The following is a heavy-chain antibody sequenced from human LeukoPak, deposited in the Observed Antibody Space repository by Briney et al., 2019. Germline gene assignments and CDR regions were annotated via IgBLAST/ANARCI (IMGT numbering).Heavy chain of an antibody. CDR3: ARGIAARPSPYYYYYMDV. V-gene: IGHV4-34*01. Sequence: SETLSLTCAVYGGSFSGYYWSWIRQPPGKGLEWIGEINHSGSTNYNPSLKSRVTISVDTSKNQFSLKLSSVTAADTAVYYCARGIAARPSPYYYYYMDVWGKGTTVTVSS. D-gene: IGHD6-6*01. J-gene: IGHJ6*03. CDR2: INHSGST. CDR1: GGSFSGYY.